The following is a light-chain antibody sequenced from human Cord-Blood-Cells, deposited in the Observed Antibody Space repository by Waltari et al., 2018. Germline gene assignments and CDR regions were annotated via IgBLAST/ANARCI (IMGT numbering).Light chain of an antibody. V-gene: IGLV2-14*01. CDR1: SSDVGGYNY. Sequence: SALTQPASVSGSPGQSIPISCTGTSSDVGGYNYVSWYQQHPGKAPKLMIYDVSNRPPGVSNRFSGSKSGKTASLTISGLQAEDEADYYCSSYTSSSTVVFGGGTKLTVL. J-gene: IGLJ2*01. CDR3: SSYTSSSTVV. CDR2: DVS.